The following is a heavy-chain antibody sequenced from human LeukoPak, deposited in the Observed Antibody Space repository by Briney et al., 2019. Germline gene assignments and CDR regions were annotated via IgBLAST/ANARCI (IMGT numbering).Heavy chain of an antibody. Sequence: SETLSLTCTVSGGSISSSTYYWGWIRQPPGKGLEWIGSIYYSGSTYYDPSLKSRVTISVDTSKNQFSLKLNSVTAADTAVYYCATWAGGDSSGYYPLDYWGQGTLVTVSS. CDR2: IYYSGST. D-gene: IGHD3-22*01. CDR1: GGSISSSTYY. V-gene: IGHV4-39*07. J-gene: IGHJ4*02. CDR3: ATWAGGDSSGYYPLDY.